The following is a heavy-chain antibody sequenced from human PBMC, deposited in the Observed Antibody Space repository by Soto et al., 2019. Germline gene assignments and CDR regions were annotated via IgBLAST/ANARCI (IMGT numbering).Heavy chain of an antibody. D-gene: IGHD3-22*01. CDR1: GGSFSGYY. Sequence: SETLSLTCAVYGGSFSGYYWSWIRQPPGKGLEWIGEINHSGSTNYNPSLKSRVTISVDTSKNQFSLKLSSVTAADTAVYYCARLRYYDRRTYHHYLLAFSGQGTTVPVSS. J-gene: IGHJ6*02. V-gene: IGHV4-34*01. CDR2: INHSGST. CDR3: ARLRYYDRRTYHHYLLAF.